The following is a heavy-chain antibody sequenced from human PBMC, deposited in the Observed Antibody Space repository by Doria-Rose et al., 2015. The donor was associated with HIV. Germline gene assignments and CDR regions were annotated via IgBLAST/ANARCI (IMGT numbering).Heavy chain of an antibody. D-gene: IGHD3-3*01. V-gene: IGHV4-31*03. CDR3: ARMGSYRELDY. Sequence: VKPSETLSLACSVSGASVSSRGYYWNWIRQVPGKGLESLGYTYYTGTSDYSPSLKSRLNMAVDMSKNQFSLKLSFVTVADTAVYYCARMGSYRELDYWGQGALVIVSA. CDR2: TYYTGTS. J-gene: IGHJ4*02. CDR1: GASVSSRGYY.